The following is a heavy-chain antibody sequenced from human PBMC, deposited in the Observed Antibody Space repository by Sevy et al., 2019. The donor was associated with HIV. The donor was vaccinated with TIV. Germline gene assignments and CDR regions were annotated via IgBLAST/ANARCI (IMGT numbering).Heavy chain of an antibody. D-gene: IGHD1-26*01. J-gene: IGHJ4*02. CDR1: GLSFSAYW. CDR2: IKPDGSDK. CDR3: AQETFGRFDS. Sequence: GGSLRLSCAASGLSFSAYWMNWVRQAPGKGLEWVANIKPDGSDKHYVDSAEGRFTISRDNAKNSLYLQMNSLRVEDTAMYYCAQETFGRFDSWGQGILVTVSS. V-gene: IGHV3-7*01.